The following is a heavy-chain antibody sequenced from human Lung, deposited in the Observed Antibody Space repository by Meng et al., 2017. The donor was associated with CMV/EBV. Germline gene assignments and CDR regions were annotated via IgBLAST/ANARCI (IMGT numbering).Heavy chain of an antibody. D-gene: IGHD1-26*01. Sequence: ASXXVSXKASGYTFTSYDISWVRQATGQGLEWMGWMNPESGNTGYARKFRGRVTISRDNAGNSLFLRMDRLRAEDTAVYYCARDLWETLFVFIEQKYHFYGLDVWGQGNXV. CDR3: ARDLWETLFVFIEQKYHFYGLDV. J-gene: IGHJ6*02. V-gene: IGHV1-8*01. CDR1: GYTFTSYD. CDR2: MNPESGNT.